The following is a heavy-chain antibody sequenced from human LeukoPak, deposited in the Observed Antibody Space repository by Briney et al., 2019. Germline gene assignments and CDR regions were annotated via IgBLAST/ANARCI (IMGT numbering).Heavy chain of an antibody. CDR3: ARAPPYYYDSSGYYYVSAGSWYFDL. Sequence: PSETLSLTCTVSGGSISSFHWSWIRQPPGKGLEWIGYIYYSGSTNYNPSLKSRVTISVDTSKNQFSLKLSSVTAADTAVYYCARAPPYYYDSSGYYYVSAGSWYFDLWGRGTLVTVSS. CDR1: GGSISSFH. CDR2: IYYSGST. J-gene: IGHJ2*01. D-gene: IGHD3-22*01. V-gene: IGHV4-59*01.